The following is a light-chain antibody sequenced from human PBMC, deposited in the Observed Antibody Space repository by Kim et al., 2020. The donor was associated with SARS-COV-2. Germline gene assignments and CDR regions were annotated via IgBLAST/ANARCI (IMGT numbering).Light chain of an antibody. CDR2: SAS. V-gene: IGKV3-20*01. Sequence: EIVLTQSPGTLSLSPGERATLSCRASRSVSSIYLAWYQQKPGRAPRLLIYSASSRATGIPDRFSGSGSGTDFTLTISRLEPEDFAVYYCHQYRGSPLTFGGGTKVDIK. CDR3: HQYRGSPLT. J-gene: IGKJ4*01. CDR1: RSVSSIY.